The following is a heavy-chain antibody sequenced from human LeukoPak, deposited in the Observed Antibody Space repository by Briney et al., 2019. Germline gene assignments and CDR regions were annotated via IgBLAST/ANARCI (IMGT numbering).Heavy chain of an antibody. CDR1: GHTFTDYY. CDR3: ATGEEMATKDAFDI. J-gene: IGHJ3*02. CDR2: VDPEDGET. V-gene: IGHV1-69-2*01. Sequence: ASVKLSCKVSGHTFTDYYMHWVPQAPGKGLEWMGLVDPEDGETIYAEKFLGRVTITADTSTDTAYVELSSLRSEDTAMYYCATGEEMATKDAFDIWGQGTMVTVSS. D-gene: IGHD5-24*01.